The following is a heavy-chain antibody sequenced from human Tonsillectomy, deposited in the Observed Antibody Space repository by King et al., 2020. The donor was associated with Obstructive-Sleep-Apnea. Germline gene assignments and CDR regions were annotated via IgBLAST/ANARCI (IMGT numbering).Heavy chain of an antibody. CDR2: IYYSGST. J-gene: IGHJ3*02. V-gene: IGHV4-59*01. Sequence: QLQESGPGLVKPSETLSLTCTVSGGSISSYYWSWIRQPPGKGLEWIGYIYYSGSTNYNPSLKSRVAISVDTSKNKFSLKLSSVTAADTAVYYCARDSGYDFWSGYYGACDIWGQGTMVTVSS. D-gene: IGHD3-3*01. CDR1: GGSISSYY. CDR3: ARDSGYDFWSGYYGACDI.